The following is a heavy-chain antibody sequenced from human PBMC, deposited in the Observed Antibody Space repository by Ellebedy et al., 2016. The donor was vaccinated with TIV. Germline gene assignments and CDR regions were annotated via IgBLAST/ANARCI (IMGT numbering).Heavy chain of an antibody. J-gene: IGHJ1*01. Sequence: SETLSLTXAVSRGSISSGNWWTWVRQPPGKGLEWIGEIYHSGSTNYNPFLKRRVTISVDKSKNQFSLKLSSVTAADTAVYYCAKEGFFCSGGSCYSRYFHHWGQGTLATVSS. CDR1: RGSISSGNW. V-gene: IGHV4-4*02. CDR3: AKEGFFCSGGSCYSRYFHH. D-gene: IGHD2-15*01. CDR2: IYHSGST.